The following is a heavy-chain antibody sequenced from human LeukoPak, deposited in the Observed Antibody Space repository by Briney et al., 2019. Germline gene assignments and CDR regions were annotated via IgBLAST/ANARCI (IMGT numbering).Heavy chain of an antibody. Sequence: ASVKVSCKASGYTFTRYNMHWVRQAPGQGLEWIGIINPSGGTTTYAQKFKGRVTMTRDTSTSTVYMGLSSLRSEDTAVYYCARAMYNYGSLDYWGQGTLVTVSS. V-gene: IGHV1-46*01. J-gene: IGHJ4*02. CDR2: INPSGGTT. CDR1: GYTFTRYN. CDR3: ARAMYNYGSLDY. D-gene: IGHD5-18*01.